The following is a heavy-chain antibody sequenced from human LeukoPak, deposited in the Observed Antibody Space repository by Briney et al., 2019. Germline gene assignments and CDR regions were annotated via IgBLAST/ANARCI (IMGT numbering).Heavy chain of an antibody. CDR1: GYTFTSYY. D-gene: IGHD6-13*01. CDR3: ARVPVYSSSTGRAFDI. J-gene: IGHJ3*02. CDR2: INPSGGST. V-gene: IGHV1-46*03. Sequence: ASEKVSCKASGYTFTSYYMHWVRQAPGQGLEWMGIINPSGGSTSYAQKFQGRVTMTRDTSTSTVYMELSSLRSEDTAVYYCARVPVYSSSTGRAFDIWGQGTMVTVSS.